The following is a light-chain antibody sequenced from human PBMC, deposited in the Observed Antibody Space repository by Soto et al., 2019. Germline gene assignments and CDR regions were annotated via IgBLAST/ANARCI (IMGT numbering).Light chain of an antibody. CDR2: EVS. J-gene: IGLJ2*01. V-gene: IGLV2-14*01. CDR3: SSYASSSTI. Sequence: QSALTQPASVSGSPGQSITISCTGTSSDIGSYNHVSCYQQHPGKAPKLIIYEVSNRPSGVSNRFSGSKSGNTASLTISGLQAEDEDDYYCSSYASSSTIFAGGTKLTVL. CDR1: SSDIGSYNH.